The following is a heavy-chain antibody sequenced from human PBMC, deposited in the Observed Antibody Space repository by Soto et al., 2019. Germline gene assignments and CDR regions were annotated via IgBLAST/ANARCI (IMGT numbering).Heavy chain of an antibody. Sequence: PWGPLRLSGTASVFTFSSYTMNWVRQAPGKGLECVSSISGSGGNTYYADSVKGRFTISRDNSKNTLFLQMNSLRVDDTAVYYCAKRGVYKPDYWGQGTLVTVSS. D-gene: IGHD6-13*01. CDR1: VFTFSSYT. CDR3: AKRGVYKPDY. V-gene: IGHV3-23*01. CDR2: ISGSGGNT. J-gene: IGHJ4*02.